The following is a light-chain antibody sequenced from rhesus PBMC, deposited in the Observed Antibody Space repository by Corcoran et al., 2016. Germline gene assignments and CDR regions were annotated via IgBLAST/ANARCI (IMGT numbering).Light chain of an antibody. Sequence: SYDPMQPPSVSVSPRQTARSTCGGDNIGSKNVLWYQQKAPQAPILVIYYDNERPPGIPERFSGSKSGNTATLTISGVEAGDEGDYSCQVWDSSSDHPVFGSGTKLTVL. V-gene: IGLV3-36*02. J-gene: IGLJ6*01. CDR3: QVWDSSSDHPV. CDR1: NIGSKN. CDR2: YDN.